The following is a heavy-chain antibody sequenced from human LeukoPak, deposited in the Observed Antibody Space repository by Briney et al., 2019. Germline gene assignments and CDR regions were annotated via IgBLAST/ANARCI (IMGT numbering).Heavy chain of an antibody. V-gene: IGHV3-23*01. CDR3: AKEESDSSVLLDAFDI. Sequence: GGSLRLSCAASGFTFSSYAMSWVRQAPGKGLEWVSAISGSGGSTYYADSVKGRFTISRDNSKNTLYLQMNSLRAEDTAVYYCAKEESDSSVLLDAFDIWGQGTIVTVSS. CDR1: GFTFSSYA. J-gene: IGHJ3*02. D-gene: IGHD3-22*01. CDR2: ISGSGGST.